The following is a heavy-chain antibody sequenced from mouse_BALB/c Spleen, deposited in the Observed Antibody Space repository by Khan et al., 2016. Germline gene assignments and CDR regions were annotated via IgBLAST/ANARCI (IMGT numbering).Heavy chain of an antibody. CDR3: ARVYDDYYAMDY. CDR1: GYTFSSYW. D-gene: IGHD2-14*01. V-gene: IGHV1-9*01. CDR2: ILPGSGST. Sequence: QVQLQQSGAELMKPGASVKISCKATGYTFSSYWIEWVKQRPGHGLEWIGAILPGSGSTNYNEKFKGKAPFTADTSSNTASMQLSSLTSEDSDVYYCARVYDDYYAMDYWGQGTSVTVSS. J-gene: IGHJ4*01.